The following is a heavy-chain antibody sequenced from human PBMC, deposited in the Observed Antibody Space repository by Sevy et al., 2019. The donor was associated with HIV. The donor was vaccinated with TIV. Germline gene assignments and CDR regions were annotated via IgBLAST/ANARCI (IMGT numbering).Heavy chain of an antibody. J-gene: IGHJ4*02. CDR2: IYPDDSDT. V-gene: IGHV5-51*01. CDR1: GYGFTSYW. Sequence: GGSLKISCKASGYGFTSYWIGWVSQIPGKGLQWMGIIYPDDSDTRYSPSFQGQVIISADKSINTAYLQWSSLKASDTAMYFCARRSYDTNGYPQYFFDSWGQGTLVTVSS. CDR3: ARRSYDTNGYPQYFFDS. D-gene: IGHD3-22*01.